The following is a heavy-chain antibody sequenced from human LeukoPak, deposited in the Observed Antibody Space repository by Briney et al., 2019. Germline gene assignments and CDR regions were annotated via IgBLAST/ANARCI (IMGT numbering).Heavy chain of an antibody. D-gene: IGHD4-23*01. CDR1: GFTFNNYG. CDR2: ISGSGGST. J-gene: IGHJ4*02. CDR3: ARGRPHGNDY. V-gene: IGHV3-23*01. Sequence: GGSLRLSCAASGFTFNNYGMHWVRQAPGKGLEWVSAISGSGGSTYYADSVKGRFTISRDNSKNTLYLQMNSLRVEDTAVYYCARGRPHGNDYWGQGTLVTVSS.